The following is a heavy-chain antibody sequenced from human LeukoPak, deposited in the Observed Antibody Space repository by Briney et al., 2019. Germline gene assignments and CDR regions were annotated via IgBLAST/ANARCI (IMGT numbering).Heavy chain of an antibody. J-gene: IGHJ3*02. CDR3: ARDVQQLSLDAFDI. CDR1: GGSFSGYY. Sequence: SETLSLTCAVYGGSFSGYYWSWIRQPPGKVLEWIGEINHSGSTNYNPSLKSRVTISVDTSKNQFSLKLSSVTAADTAVYYCARDVQQLSLDAFDIWGQGTMVTVSS. CDR2: INHSGST. D-gene: IGHD6-13*01. V-gene: IGHV4-34*01.